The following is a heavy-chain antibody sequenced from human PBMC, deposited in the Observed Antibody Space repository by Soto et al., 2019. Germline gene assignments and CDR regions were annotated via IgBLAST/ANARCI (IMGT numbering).Heavy chain of an antibody. J-gene: IGHJ6*02. D-gene: IGHD3-9*01. V-gene: IGHV4-61*01. CDR2: IYYSGST. CDR1: GGSVSSGSYY. CDR3: ARDHYVYDILTGYGYYYGMDV. Sequence: SETLSLSCTVSGGSVSSGSYYWSWIRQPPGKGLEWIGYIYYSGSTYYNPSLKSRVTISVDTSKNQFSLKLSSVTAADTAVYYCARDHYVYDILTGYGYYYGMDVWGQGTTVTVSS.